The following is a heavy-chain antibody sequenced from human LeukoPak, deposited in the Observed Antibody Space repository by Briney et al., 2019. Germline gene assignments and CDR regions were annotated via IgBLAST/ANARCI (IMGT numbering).Heavy chain of an antibody. CDR2: INHSGST. Sequence: SETLSLTCAVYGGSFSGYYWSWIRQPPGKGLEWIGEINHSGSTNYNPSLKSRVTISVDTSKNQFSLKLSSVTAADTAVYYCASIKGFSAARPLDYWGQGTLVTVSS. V-gene: IGHV4-34*01. J-gene: IGHJ4*02. CDR3: ASIKGFSAARPLDY. D-gene: IGHD6-6*01. CDR1: GGSFSGYY.